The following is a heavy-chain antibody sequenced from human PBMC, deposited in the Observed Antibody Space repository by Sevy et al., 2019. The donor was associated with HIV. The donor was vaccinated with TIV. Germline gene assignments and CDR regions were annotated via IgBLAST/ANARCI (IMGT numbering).Heavy chain of an antibody. CDR2: INLRESNLHGIT. J-gene: IGHJ4*02. V-gene: IGHV4-34*01. Sequence: SETLSLTCAVYGETFSGYHWSWIRRSPGKGLEWIGEINLRESNLHGITNYNPSLRSRVTISVDASKNQFSLKLTSVTAADTAVYYCARGYDSLRGGVFRYWGQGTLVPVSS. D-gene: IGHD3-3*01. CDR3: ARGYDSLRGGVFRY. CDR1: GETFSGYH.